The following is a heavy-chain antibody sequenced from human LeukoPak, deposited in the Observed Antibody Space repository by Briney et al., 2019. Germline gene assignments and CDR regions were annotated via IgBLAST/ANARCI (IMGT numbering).Heavy chain of an antibody. CDR1: GGTFSSYA. V-gene: IGHV1-69*04. Sequence: ASVKLSCKASGGTFSSYAISWVRQAPGQGLGWMGRIIPILGIANYEQKFQGRVTITADKSTSTAYMELSSLRSEDTAVYYCARGLYYYYSSGSLDAFDIWGQGTMVTVSS. CDR3: ARGLYYYYSSGSLDAFDI. J-gene: IGHJ3*02. CDR2: IIPILGIA. D-gene: IGHD3-22*01.